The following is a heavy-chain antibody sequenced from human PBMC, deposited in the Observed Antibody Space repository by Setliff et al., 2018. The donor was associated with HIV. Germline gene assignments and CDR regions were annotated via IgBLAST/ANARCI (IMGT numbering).Heavy chain of an antibody. J-gene: IGHJ4*02. D-gene: IGHD6-19*01. Sequence: PSETLSLTCAVYGGSFSGFYWTFIRQSPGKGLKWIGEVTHSGTTTYDPSLKSRITISVDTSKNQFSLKLTSVTAADMGVYYCARGRKKTLAVSGTRYFDFWGQGTLVTVSS. CDR3: ARGRKKTLAVSGTRYFDF. V-gene: IGHV4-34*01. CDR1: GGSFSGFY. CDR2: VTHSGTT.